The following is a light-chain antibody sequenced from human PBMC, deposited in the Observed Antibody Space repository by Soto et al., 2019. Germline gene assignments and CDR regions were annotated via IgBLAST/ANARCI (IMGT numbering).Light chain of an antibody. CDR2: EVS. J-gene: IGLJ2*01. Sequence: QSALTQPASVSGSPGQSITISCIGTSGDVGGYNYVSWYQQHPGKAPKLMIYEVSNRPSGVSNRFSGSKSGTTASLTISGLQAEDEADYYCSSYTSTTTVVFGGGTKVTVL. CDR1: SGDVGGYNY. CDR3: SSYTSTTTVV. V-gene: IGLV2-14*01.